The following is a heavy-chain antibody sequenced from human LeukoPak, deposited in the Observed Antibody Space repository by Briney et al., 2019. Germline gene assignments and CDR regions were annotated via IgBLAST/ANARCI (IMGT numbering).Heavy chain of an antibody. CDR2: ISSSSSYI. D-gene: IGHD3-9*01. CDR3: QNTSYDILTGYYTFFDY. V-gene: IGHV3-21*01. CDR1: GFTFSSYS. Sequence: PGGSLRLSCAASGFTFSSYSMNWVRQAPGKGLDWVSSISSSSSYIYYADSVKGRFTISRDNAKNSLYLQMNSLRAEDTAVFFWQNTSYDILTGYYTFFDYWGQGTLVTVSS. J-gene: IGHJ4*02.